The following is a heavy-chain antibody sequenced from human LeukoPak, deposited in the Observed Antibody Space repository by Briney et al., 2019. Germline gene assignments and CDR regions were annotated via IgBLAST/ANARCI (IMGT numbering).Heavy chain of an antibody. CDR2: INHSGST. V-gene: IGHV4-34*01. J-gene: IGHJ4*02. CDR1: GGSFSGYY. D-gene: IGHD3-22*01. CDR3: ARLRGVTMIVVDY. Sequence: SETLSLTCAVYGGSFSGYYWSWIRQPPGKGLEWIGEINHSGSTNYNPSLKSRVTISVDTSKNQFSLKLSSVTAADTAVYYCARLRGVTMIVVDYWGQGTLITVSS.